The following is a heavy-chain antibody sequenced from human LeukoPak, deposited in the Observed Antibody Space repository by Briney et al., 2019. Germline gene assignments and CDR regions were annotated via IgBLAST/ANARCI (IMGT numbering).Heavy chain of an antibody. J-gene: IGHJ4*02. CDR1: GDSMSSSSYY. CDR2: IYYSGSA. Sequence: PSETLSLTCTVSGDSMSSSSYYWGWIRQPPGKGLEWIGNIYYSGSAHYNPSLKSRVTISVDMSKSQFSLRLSSVTTADTAEFYCARLNGVMDYFDYWGQGTLVTVSS. V-gene: IGHV4-39*01. D-gene: IGHD2-8*01. CDR3: ARLNGVMDYFDY.